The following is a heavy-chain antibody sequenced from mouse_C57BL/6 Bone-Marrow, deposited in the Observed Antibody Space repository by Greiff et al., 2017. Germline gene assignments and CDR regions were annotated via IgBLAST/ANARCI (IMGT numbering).Heavy chain of an antibody. CDR2: IDPETGGT. Sequence: VKLQESGAELVRPGASVTLSCKASGYTFTDYEMHWVKQTPVHGLEWIGAIDPETGGTAYNQKFKGKAILTADKSSSTAYMELRSLTSEDSAVYYCTRSLAYYSNHWYFDVWGTGTTVTVSS. J-gene: IGHJ1*03. V-gene: IGHV1-15*01. CDR1: GYTFTDYE. D-gene: IGHD2-5*01. CDR3: TRSLAYYSNHWYFDV.